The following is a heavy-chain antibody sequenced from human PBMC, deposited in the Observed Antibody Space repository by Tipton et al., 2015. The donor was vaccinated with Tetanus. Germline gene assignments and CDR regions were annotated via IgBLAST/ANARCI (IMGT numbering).Heavy chain of an antibody. Sequence: SLRLSCAASGFTFSTYAMSWVRQVPGKGLEWVSAISGSSSSTYYADSVKGRFTISRDNSKNTLYLQMNSLRAEDTAVYYCAKEYGSGWYVVNYWGQGTLVTVSS. V-gene: IGHV3-23*01. CDR2: ISGSSSST. CDR3: AKEYGSGWYVVNY. J-gene: IGHJ4*02. D-gene: IGHD6-19*01. CDR1: GFTFSTYA.